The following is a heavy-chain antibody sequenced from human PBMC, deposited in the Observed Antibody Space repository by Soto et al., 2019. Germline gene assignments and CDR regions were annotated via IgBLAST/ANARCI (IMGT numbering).Heavy chain of an antibody. CDR1: GGSISSYY. J-gene: IGHJ3*02. D-gene: IGHD3-3*01. V-gene: IGHV4-59*01. CDR3: ARIRGCEGVSLFFVGRVCAFDI. Sequence: SETLSLTCTVSGGSISSYYWSWIRQPPGKGLEWIWYIYYSGSTNYNPSLKSRVTISVDTSKNQFSLKLSSVTAADTAVYYCARIRGCEGVSLFFVGRVCAFDIWGQGTMVTVSS. CDR2: IYYSGST.